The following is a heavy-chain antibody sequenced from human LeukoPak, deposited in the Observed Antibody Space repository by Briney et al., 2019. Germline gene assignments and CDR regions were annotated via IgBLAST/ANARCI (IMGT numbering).Heavy chain of an antibody. CDR3: ARGNSSWYFDY. CDR1: GGSISSGDYY. V-gene: IGHV4-30-4*01. J-gene: IGHJ4*02. CDR2: IYYSGST. D-gene: IGHD3-10*01. Sequence: SETLSLTCTVSGGSISSGDYYWSWIRQPPGKGLEWIGYIYYSGSTYYNPSLKSRVTISVDKSKNQFSLKLSSVTAADTAVYYCARGNSSWYFDYWGQGTLVTVSS.